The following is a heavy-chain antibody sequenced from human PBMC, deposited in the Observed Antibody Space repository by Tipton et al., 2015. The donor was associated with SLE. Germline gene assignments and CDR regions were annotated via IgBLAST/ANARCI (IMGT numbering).Heavy chain of an antibody. Sequence: TLSLTCTVSGGSISSSSYYWGWIRQPPGKGLEWIGRIYYSGSSYYNPSLKSRVTISVDSSKNQFSLKLSSVTAADAAVYYCARLQYIFAGMDVWGKGTTVIVSS. D-gene: IGHD3-3*01. CDR1: GGSISSSSYY. J-gene: IGHJ6*04. CDR3: ARLQYIFAGMDV. CDR2: IYYSGSS. V-gene: IGHV4-39*07.